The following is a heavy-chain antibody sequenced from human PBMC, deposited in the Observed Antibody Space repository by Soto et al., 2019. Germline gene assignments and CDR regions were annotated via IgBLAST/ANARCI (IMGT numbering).Heavy chain of an antibody. CDR1: GGTFSSYA. D-gene: IGHD3-22*01. V-gene: IGHV1-69*01. CDR2: IIPRFGTA. Sequence: QVQLVQSGADVKKPGSSVKVSCKASGGTFSSYAFSWVRQAPGQGLEWVGGIIPRFGTANYAQKFQGRVTITADESTSTADMELSSLRSEDTAMYYCAKVKYDSSGYYRNFDYWGQGTLVTVSS. J-gene: IGHJ4*02. CDR3: AKVKYDSSGYYRNFDY.